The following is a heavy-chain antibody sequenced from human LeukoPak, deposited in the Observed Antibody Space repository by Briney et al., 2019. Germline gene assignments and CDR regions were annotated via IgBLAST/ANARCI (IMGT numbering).Heavy chain of an antibody. CDR3: ARVTYNWNDWVAAFDI. CDR2: INWNGGST. Sequence: GGSLRLSCATSGFTFDDYGMSWVRQAPGKGLEWVSGINWNGGSTGYADSVKGRFTISRDNAKNSPYLQMNSLRAEDTALYYCARVTYNWNDWVAAFDIWGQGTMVTVSS. J-gene: IGHJ3*02. D-gene: IGHD1-20*01. V-gene: IGHV3-20*04. CDR1: GFTFDDYG.